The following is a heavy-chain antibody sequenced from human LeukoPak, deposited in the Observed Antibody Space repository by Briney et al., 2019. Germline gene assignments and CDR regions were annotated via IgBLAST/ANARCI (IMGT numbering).Heavy chain of an antibody. Sequence: GGSLRLSCTASGFTLGSHDMHWVRQTTGEGLEWVAAIASGFQTFYAGSVKGRFTVSREDAKNSLYLQMNSLTAADSAVYYCATGYGSGWLHAWGQGTLVTVSS. J-gene: IGHJ5*02. V-gene: IGHV3-13*01. CDR3: ATGYGSGWLHA. D-gene: IGHD3-9*01. CDR2: IASGFQT. CDR1: GFTLGSHD.